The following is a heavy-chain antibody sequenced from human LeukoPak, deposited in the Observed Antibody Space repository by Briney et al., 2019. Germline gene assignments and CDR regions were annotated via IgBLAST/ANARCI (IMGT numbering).Heavy chain of an antibody. Sequence: SETLSLTCALDSGSLSGYYWSWIRHSPRKGLEWIGEIVHSGSTSYNPSLESRVTISIDTSKNQISLKVRSLTAADTAVYYCAKGGYGYFDNWGQGTLVTVSS. J-gene: IGHJ4*02. V-gene: IGHV4-34*01. CDR2: IVHSGST. CDR1: SGSLSGYY. CDR3: AKGGYGYFDN. D-gene: IGHD5-12*01.